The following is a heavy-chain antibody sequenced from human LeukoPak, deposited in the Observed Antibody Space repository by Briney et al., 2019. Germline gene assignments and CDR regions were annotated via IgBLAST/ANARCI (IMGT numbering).Heavy chain of an antibody. CDR2: ISYGGSNE. V-gene: IGHV3-30*01. CDR3: ARGTEHSPGYFDC. D-gene: IGHD1-26*01. J-gene: IGHJ4*02. Sequence: GRSLRLSCAAPRFTLCSYAMRWVREAPGKGLEWVAVISYGGSNEYYADSVKGRFTISRETSKNTLYLHMKSMRAEDTPVYYCARGTEHSPGYFDCWGQGTLVTVSS. CDR1: RFTLCSYA.